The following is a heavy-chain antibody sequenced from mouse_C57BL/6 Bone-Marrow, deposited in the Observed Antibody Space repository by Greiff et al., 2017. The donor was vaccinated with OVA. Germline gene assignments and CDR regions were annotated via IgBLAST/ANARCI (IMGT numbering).Heavy chain of an antibody. CDR1: GYTFTDYY. CDR2: IYPGSGNT. Sequence: VKLMESGAELVRPGASVKLSCKASGYTFTDYYINWVKQRPGQGLEWIARIYPGSGNTYYNEKFKGKATLTAEKSSSTAYMQLSSLTSEDSAVYFCAIYSNDYFDYWGQGTTHTVSS. V-gene: IGHV1-76*01. CDR3: AIYSNDYFDY. D-gene: IGHD2-5*01. J-gene: IGHJ2*01.